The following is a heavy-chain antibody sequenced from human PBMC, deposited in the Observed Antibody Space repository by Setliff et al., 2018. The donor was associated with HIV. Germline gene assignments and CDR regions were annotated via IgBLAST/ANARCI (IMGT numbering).Heavy chain of an antibody. V-gene: IGHV1-69*10. CDR2: VTPILHTT. Sequence: SVKVSCKSSGDTFSTYVFTWVRQAPGQGLEWMGGVTPILHTTNYAQKFQGRVTITADISTRTVYMELSSLTSEDTAIYYCARDLQTMLWLDYWGQGTLVTVSS. D-gene: IGHD2-21*01. J-gene: IGHJ4*02. CDR3: ARDLQTMLWLDY. CDR1: GDTFSTYV.